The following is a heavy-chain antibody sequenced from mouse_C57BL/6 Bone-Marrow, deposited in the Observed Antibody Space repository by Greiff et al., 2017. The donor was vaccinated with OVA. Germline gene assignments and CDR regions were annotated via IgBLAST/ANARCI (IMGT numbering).Heavy chain of an antibody. D-gene: IGHD1-1*01. J-gene: IGHJ2*01. Sequence: EVQLQQSGTVLARPGASVKMSCKPSGYTFTSYWMHWVKQRPGQGLEWIGAIYPGNSDTSYNQKFKGKAKLTAVTSASPAYMELSSLTNEDSAVYYCTRRGYYGSSYYFDYWGQGTTLTVSS. CDR1: GYTFTSYW. CDR2: IYPGNSDT. CDR3: TRRGYYGSSYYFDY. V-gene: IGHV1-5*01.